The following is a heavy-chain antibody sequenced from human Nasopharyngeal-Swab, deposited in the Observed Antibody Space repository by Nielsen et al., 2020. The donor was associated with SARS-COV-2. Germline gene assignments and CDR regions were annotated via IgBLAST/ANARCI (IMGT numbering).Heavy chain of an antibody. D-gene: IGHD2-15*01. CDR2: IKSKTDGGTT. J-gene: IGHJ1*01. CDR3: TTEDIVVVVAGHEYFQH. V-gene: IGHV3-15*01. Sequence: GESLKISCAASGFTFSNAWMSWVRQAPGKGLEWVGRIKSKTDGGTTDYAAPVKGRFTISRDDSKNTLYLQMNSLKTEDTAVYYCTTEDIVVVVAGHEYFQHWGQGTLVTVPS. CDR1: GFTFSNAW.